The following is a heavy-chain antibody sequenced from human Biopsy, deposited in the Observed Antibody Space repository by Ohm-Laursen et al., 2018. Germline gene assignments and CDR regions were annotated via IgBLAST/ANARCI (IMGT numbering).Heavy chain of an antibody. CDR1: GYTFTGQY. D-gene: IGHD2-15*01. CDR3: AKGQDLRGGAEYFQH. J-gene: IGHJ1*01. V-gene: IGHV1-2*02. Sequence: ASVKVSCKASGYTFTGQYLHWVRQVPGQGLEWMGWINPHSGTTKFAQDFQGRVTMTRDTSITTAYMELRRLRSDDTAVYYCAKGQDLRGGAEYFQHWGQGVLVTVSS. CDR2: INPHSGTT.